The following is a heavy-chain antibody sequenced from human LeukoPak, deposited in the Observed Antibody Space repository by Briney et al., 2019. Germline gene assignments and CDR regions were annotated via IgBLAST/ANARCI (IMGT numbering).Heavy chain of an antibody. D-gene: IGHD3-22*01. J-gene: IGHJ4*02. CDR2: ISSDGSRR. CDR1: GFTFSVNC. V-gene: IGHV3-21*04. Sequence: PGGSLRLSCAASGFTFSVNCMSWVRQAPGKGLEWLSSISSDGSRRSYSDSVKGRFTISRDDATASVYLQVNSLSAEDTAVYYCARTYYDSSGYFDYWGQGTLVTVSS. CDR3: ARTYYDSSGYFDY.